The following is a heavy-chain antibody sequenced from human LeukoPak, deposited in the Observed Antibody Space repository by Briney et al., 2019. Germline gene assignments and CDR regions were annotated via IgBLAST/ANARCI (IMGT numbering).Heavy chain of an antibody. CDR2: ISGSGGST. V-gene: IGHV3-23*01. D-gene: IGHD3-10*01. CDR3: AKTPGFGEYDY. CDR1: GFTFSSYA. J-gene: IGHJ4*02. Sequence: GGSLRLSCAGSGFTFSSYAMSWVRQAPGKGLEWVSAISGSGGSTYYADSVKGRFTIPRDNSKNTLYLQMNSLRAEDTAVYYCAKTPGFGEYDYWGQGTLVTVSS.